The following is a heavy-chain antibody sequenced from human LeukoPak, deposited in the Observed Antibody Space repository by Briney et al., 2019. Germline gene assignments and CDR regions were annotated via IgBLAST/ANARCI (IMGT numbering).Heavy chain of an antibody. D-gene: IGHD6-19*01. CDR1: GFTFSSYA. V-gene: IGHV3-23*01. CDR3: AKGSGWPPYFFDY. J-gene: IGHJ4*02. Sequence: PGGSLRLSCAASGFTFSSYAMSWVRQAPGKGLEWVSGISASGGSTFYADSVKGRFTISRDNSKNTLHLQMKSLRAEDTAVYYCAKGSGWPPYFFDYWGQGTLVTVSS. CDR2: ISASGGST.